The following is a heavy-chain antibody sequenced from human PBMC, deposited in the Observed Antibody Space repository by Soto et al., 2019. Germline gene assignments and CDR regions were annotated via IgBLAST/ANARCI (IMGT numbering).Heavy chain of an antibody. J-gene: IGHJ4*02. CDR1: GYTFTSYA. Sequence: ASVKVSCKASGYTFTSYAMHWVRQAPGQRLEWMGWINAGNGNTKYSQKFQGRVTITRDTSASTAYMELSSLRSEDTAVYYCARVDDSSGYWFDYWGQGTLVTVSS. CDR2: INAGNGNT. V-gene: IGHV1-3*01. CDR3: ARVDDSSGYWFDY. D-gene: IGHD3-22*01.